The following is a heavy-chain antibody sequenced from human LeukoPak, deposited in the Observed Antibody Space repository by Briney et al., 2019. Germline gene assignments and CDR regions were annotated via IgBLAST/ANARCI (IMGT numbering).Heavy chain of an antibody. V-gene: IGHV1-2*02. CDR1: GYTFTGYY. Sequence: ASVKVSCKASGYTFTGYYMHWVRQAPGQGLDWKGWINPNSGGTNYAQKFQGRVTMTRDTSISTAYMELSRLRSDDTAVYYCARDPVYCSGGSCSHFDYWGQGTLVTVSS. CDR2: INPNSGGT. J-gene: IGHJ4*02. CDR3: ARDPVYCSGGSCSHFDY. D-gene: IGHD2-15*01.